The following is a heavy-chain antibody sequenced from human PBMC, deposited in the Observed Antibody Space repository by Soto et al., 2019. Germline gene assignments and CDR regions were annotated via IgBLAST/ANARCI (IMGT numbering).Heavy chain of an antibody. Sequence: ILPCAATDFPCSNYDLSGAGQAQGEGLEWVSAGSSSGSSKYYEDSVKGRFITTRDNPKNTLSLQMRSLSAADKAVYFCARRDCGSGPKCEFGAPAFDYWGQGNLVTVSS. V-gene: IGHV3-23*01. D-gene: IGHD2-21*01. J-gene: IGHJ4*02. CDR1: DFPCSNYD. CDR2: GSSSGSSK. CDR3: ARRDCGSGPKCEFGAPAFDY.